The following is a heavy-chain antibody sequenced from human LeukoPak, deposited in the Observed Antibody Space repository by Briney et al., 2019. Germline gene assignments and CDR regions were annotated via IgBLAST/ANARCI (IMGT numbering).Heavy chain of an antibody. D-gene: IGHD3-9*01. J-gene: IGHJ5*02. Sequence: GESLKISCKGSGYSFTSYWIGWVRQMPGKGLEWMGIIYPGDSDTRYSPSFQGQVTISADKSISTAYLQWSSLKASDTAMYYCARQVLTGYEGNCFDPWGQGTLVTVSS. CDR3: ARQVLTGYEGNCFDP. CDR2: IYPGDSDT. V-gene: IGHV5-51*01. CDR1: GYSFTSYW.